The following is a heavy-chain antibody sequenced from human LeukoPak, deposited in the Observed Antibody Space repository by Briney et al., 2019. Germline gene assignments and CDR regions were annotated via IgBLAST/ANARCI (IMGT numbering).Heavy chain of an antibody. V-gene: IGHV3-21*01. CDR3: ARDFYDGFALDY. Sequence: GGSLRLSCAASGFTFSSYSMNWVRQAPGKGLEWVSSISSSSSYIYYADSVKGRFTISRDNAKNSLYLQMNSLRAEDTAVYYCARDFYDGFALDYWGQGTLVTVSS. CDR2: ISSSSSYI. J-gene: IGHJ4*02. D-gene: IGHD2/OR15-2a*01. CDR1: GFTFSSYS.